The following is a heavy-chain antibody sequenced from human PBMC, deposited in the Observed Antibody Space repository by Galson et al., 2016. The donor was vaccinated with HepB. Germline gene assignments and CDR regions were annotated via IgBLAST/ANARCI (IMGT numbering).Heavy chain of an antibody. V-gene: IGHV1-18*01. CDR2: VRTDNGDT. D-gene: IGHD2-2*01. J-gene: IGHJ4*02. Sequence: SVKVSCKVSGYTFANYYVTWVRQAPGQGLEWMGWVRTDNGDTNYAQKLQDRVAMTADTSTSTAHRELRGLRSDDTAVYYCARGHCTGTNCYWNFDYLGQGTLVTVSP. CDR3: ARGHCTGTNCYWNFDY. CDR1: GYTFANYY.